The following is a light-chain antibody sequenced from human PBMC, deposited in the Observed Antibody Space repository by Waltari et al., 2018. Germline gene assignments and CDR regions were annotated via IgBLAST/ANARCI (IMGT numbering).Light chain of an antibody. CDR2: DAS. J-gene: IGKJ2*01. V-gene: IGKV3-11*01. Sequence: EIVLTQSPATLSLSPGERATLSRRASQSVASYLAWYQQKPGQAPRLLIYDASNRATGIPARFSGSGSGTDFTLTISSLEPEDFGLYYCQQRSNALTFGQGTKLEI. CDR3: QQRSNALT. CDR1: QSVASY.